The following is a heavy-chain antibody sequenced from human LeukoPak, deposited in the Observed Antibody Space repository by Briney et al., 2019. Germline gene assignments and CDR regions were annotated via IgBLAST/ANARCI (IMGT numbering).Heavy chain of an antibody. D-gene: IGHD3-22*01. CDR2: IIPIFGTA. J-gene: IGHJ3*02. Sequence: SVKVSCKASGYTFTSYGISWVRQAPGQGLEWMGGIIPIFGTANYAQKFQGRVTITADKSTSTAYMELSSLRSEDTAVYYCARTYYYDSSGYYFQTDAFDIWGQGTMVTVSS. CDR1: GYTFTSYG. CDR3: ARTYYYDSSGYYFQTDAFDI. V-gene: IGHV1-69*06.